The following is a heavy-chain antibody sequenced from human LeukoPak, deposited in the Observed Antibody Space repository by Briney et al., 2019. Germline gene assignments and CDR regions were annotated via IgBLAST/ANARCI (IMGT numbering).Heavy chain of an antibody. J-gene: IGHJ4*02. Sequence: GGSLRLSCAASGFTFSTYAMHWVRQAPGKGLEWVAVISYDGSNKYYADSVKGRFTISRDNSKNTLFLQMNSLRAEDTAVYYCARVLVRAFDYWGQGTLVTVSS. CDR3: ARVLVRAFDY. CDR2: ISYDGSNK. D-gene: IGHD1-26*01. V-gene: IGHV3-30-3*01. CDR1: GFTFSTYA.